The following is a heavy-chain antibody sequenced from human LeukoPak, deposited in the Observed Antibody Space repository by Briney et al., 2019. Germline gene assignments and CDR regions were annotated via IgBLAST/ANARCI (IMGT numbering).Heavy chain of an antibody. J-gene: IGHJ4*02. CDR2: IIPIFGTA. Sequence: ASVKVSCKASGGTFSSYAISWLRQAPGQGLEWMGGIIPIFGTANYAQKFQGRVTITADESTSTAYMELSILRSEDTAVYYCARFGPEPAAIGWGQGTLVTVSS. CDR3: ARFGPEPAAIG. CDR1: GGTFSSYA. V-gene: IGHV1-69*01. D-gene: IGHD2-2*01.